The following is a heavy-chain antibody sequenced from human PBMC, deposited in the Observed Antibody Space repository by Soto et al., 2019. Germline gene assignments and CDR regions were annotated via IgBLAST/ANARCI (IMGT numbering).Heavy chain of an antibody. J-gene: IGHJ4*02. V-gene: IGHV4-39*02. CDR2: IYYSGNT. CDR3: GRVELGLNLQY. D-gene: IGHD3-10*01. Sequence: TSETLSLTCTISGGSISSSDYYWGWIRQPPGKGLEWIGSIYYSGNTYYSPSLKSRVTISIDTSKNRFSLKLSSVTAADTAVYYCGRVELGLNLQYWGQGTLVTVSS. CDR1: GGSISSSDYY.